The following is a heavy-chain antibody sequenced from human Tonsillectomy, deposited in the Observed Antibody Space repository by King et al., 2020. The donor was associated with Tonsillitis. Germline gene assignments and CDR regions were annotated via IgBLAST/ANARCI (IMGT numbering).Heavy chain of an antibody. D-gene: IGHD6-13*01. V-gene: IGHV4-59*08. CDR2: IYYSGST. J-gene: IGHJ5*02. CDR3: ARLPSKQPWNP. CDR1: GGSISSYY. Sequence: QLQESGPGLVKPSETLSLTCTVSGGSISSYYWSWIRQPPGKGLEWIGYIYYSGSTNYNTTLQSRVTISVDTSKNQFSLKLSSVTAADTAVYYCARLPSKQPWNPWGQGTLVTVSS.